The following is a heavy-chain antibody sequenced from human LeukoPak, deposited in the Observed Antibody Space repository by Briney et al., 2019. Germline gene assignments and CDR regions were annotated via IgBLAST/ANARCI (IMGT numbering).Heavy chain of an antibody. D-gene: IGHD2-15*01. Sequence: PGGSLRLSCAASGFTFSDYYMSWIRQAPGKGLEWVSVIYSGGSTYYADSVKGRFTISRDNSKNTLYLQMNSLRAEDTAVYYCARYCSGGSCYSNDAFDIWGQGTMVTVSS. CDR3: ARYCSGGSCYSNDAFDI. V-gene: IGHV3-53*01. J-gene: IGHJ3*02. CDR2: IYSGGST. CDR1: GFTFSDYY.